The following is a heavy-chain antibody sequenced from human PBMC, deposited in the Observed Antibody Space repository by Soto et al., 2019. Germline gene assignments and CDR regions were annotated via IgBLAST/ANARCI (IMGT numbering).Heavy chain of an antibody. Sequence: GGSLRLSCAASGFTFSSYSMNWVRQAPGKGLEWVSSISSSSYIYYADSVKGRFTISRDNAKNSLYLQMNSLRAEDTAVYYCARDKKHYDFWSGSNWFDPWGQGTLVTVSS. D-gene: IGHD3-3*01. CDR1: GFTFSSYS. J-gene: IGHJ5*02. CDR3: ARDKKHYDFWSGSNWFDP. V-gene: IGHV3-21*01. CDR2: ISSSSYI.